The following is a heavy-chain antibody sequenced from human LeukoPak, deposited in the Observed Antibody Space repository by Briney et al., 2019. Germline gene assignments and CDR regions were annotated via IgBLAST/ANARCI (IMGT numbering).Heavy chain of an antibody. J-gene: IGHJ4*02. Sequence: GRSLRLSCAASGFTFSSYAMHWVRQAPGKGLEWVAVISYDGSNKYYADSVKGRFTISRDNSKNTLYLQMNSLRAEDTAVYYCARSYPDYWGQGTLATVSS. V-gene: IGHV3-30*01. CDR2: ISYDGSNK. CDR3: ARSYPDY. D-gene: IGHD2-2*02. CDR1: GFTFSSYA.